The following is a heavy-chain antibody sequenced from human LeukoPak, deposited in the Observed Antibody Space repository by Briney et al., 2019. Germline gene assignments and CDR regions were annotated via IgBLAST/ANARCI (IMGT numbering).Heavy chain of an antibody. J-gene: IGHJ6*02. D-gene: IGHD6-13*01. CDR3: ASIPAAAETYYYYGMDV. V-gene: IGHV1-8*01. Sequence: ASVKVSCKASVYTFTSYDINWVRQAPGQGLEWMGWMNPNSGNTGYAQKFQGRVTMTSNTSISTAYMELSSLRSEDTAVYYCASIPAAAETYYYYGMDVWGQGTTVTVSS. CDR2: MNPNSGNT. CDR1: VYTFTSYD.